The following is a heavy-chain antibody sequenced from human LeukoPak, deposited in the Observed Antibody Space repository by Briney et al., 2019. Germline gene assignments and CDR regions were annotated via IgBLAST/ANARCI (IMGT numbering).Heavy chain of an antibody. Sequence: PSETLSLTCTVSGGSISSGGYYWSWIRQHPGTGLEWIGYIYYSGNTCYNPSLKSRVTISVDMSKNQFSLKLSSVTAADTAVYYCARPAYYENWFDPWGQGTLVTVSS. J-gene: IGHJ5*02. CDR1: GGSISSGGYY. D-gene: IGHD3-22*01. CDR2: IYYSGNT. CDR3: ARPAYYENWFDP. V-gene: IGHV4-31*03.